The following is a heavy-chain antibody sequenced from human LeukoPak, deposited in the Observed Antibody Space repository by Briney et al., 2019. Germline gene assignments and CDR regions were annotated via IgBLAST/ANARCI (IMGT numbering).Heavy chain of an antibody. V-gene: IGHV3-30*18. Sequence: PGGSLRLSCAASGSTFSSYGMHWVRQAPGKGLEWVAVISYDGSNKYYADSVKGRFTISRDNSKNTLYLQMNSLRAEDTAVYYCAKVAGYGDEYYFDYWGQGTLVTVSS. CDR3: AKVAGYGDEYYFDY. D-gene: IGHD4-17*01. CDR2: ISYDGSNK. CDR1: GSTFSSYG. J-gene: IGHJ4*02.